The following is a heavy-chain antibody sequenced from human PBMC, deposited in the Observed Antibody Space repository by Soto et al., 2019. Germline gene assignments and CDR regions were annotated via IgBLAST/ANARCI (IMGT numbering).Heavy chain of an antibody. D-gene: IGHD3-22*01. CDR3: ARYYYDSSGYYPL. CDR1: GFTFSSYG. Sequence: GGSLRLSCAASGFTFSSYGRHWVRQAPGKGLEWVAVIWSDGSNKYYADSVKGRFTISRDNSKNTLYLQMNSLRAEDTAVYYCARYYYDSSGYYPLWGQGTLVTVSS. V-gene: IGHV3-33*01. J-gene: IGHJ4*02. CDR2: IWSDGSNK.